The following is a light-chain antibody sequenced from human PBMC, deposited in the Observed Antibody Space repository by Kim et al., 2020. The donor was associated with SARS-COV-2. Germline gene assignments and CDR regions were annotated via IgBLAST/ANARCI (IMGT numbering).Light chain of an antibody. J-gene: IGLJ2*01. CDR3: HVWDSATVI. CDR2: RDI. V-gene: IGLV3-9*01. CDR1: NIESKN. Sequence: VALGQTARITCGGNNIESKNVHWYQQKPGQAPVLVIYRDINRPSGIPDRFSGSKSGNTATLSVSRAQAGDEADYYCHVWDSATVIFGGGTRLTVL.